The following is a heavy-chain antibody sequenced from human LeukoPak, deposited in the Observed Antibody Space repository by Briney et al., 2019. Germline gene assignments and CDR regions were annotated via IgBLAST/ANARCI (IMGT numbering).Heavy chain of an antibody. Sequence: GGSLRLSCAASGFTFSSYGMHWVRQAPGKGLEWVAVISYDGSNKYYADSVKGRFTISRDNAKNSLYLQINSLRAEDTAVYYCARGGIHLPPGAFDPWGQGTLVTVSS. V-gene: IGHV3-30*03. J-gene: IGHJ5*02. CDR1: GFTFSSYG. CDR3: ARGGIHLPPGAFDP. D-gene: IGHD6-13*01. CDR2: ISYDGSNK.